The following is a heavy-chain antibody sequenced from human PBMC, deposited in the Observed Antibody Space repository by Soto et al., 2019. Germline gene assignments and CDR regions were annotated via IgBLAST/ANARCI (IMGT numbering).Heavy chain of an antibody. J-gene: IGHJ5*02. Sequence: GGSLRLSCAASGFTFSSYVMSWVRQAPGKGLEWVSAISGSGGNTYYADSAKGRFTISRDNSKNTLFLQMNSLRAEDTALYFCAKEMGDYYDSSGSWFDPWGQGTLVTVSS. V-gene: IGHV3-23*01. CDR2: ISGSGGNT. CDR3: AKEMGDYYDSSGSWFDP. D-gene: IGHD3-22*01. CDR1: GFTFSSYV.